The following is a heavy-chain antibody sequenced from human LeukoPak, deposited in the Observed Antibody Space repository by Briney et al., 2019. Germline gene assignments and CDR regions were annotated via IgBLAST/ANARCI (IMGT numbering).Heavy chain of an antibody. CDR1: GFSLSTIGMG. V-gene: IGHV2-70*11. Sequence: SGPALVKPTQTLTLTCSFSGFSLSTIGMGVNWVRQPPVKALEWLARIDWDDDEYYNTSLKTRLTISEDTSKNQVVLTMTNMDPVDTATYFCARTIGPDALDIWGQGTMVTVSS. CDR3: ARTIGPDALDI. J-gene: IGHJ3*02. CDR2: IDWDDDE. D-gene: IGHD2/OR15-2a*01.